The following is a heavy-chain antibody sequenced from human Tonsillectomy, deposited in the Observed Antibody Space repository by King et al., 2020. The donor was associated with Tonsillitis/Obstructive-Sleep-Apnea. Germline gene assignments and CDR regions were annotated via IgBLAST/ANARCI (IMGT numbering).Heavy chain of an antibody. CDR2: ISDSGTTI. J-gene: IGHJ3*01. CDR1: GFTLSSYD. V-gene: IGHV3-48*03. Sequence: VQLVESGGGLVQPGGSLRLSCAASGFTLSSYDMNWVRQAPGKGMEWVAYISDSGTTIYYADSVKGRFTISRDNAKNSLYLQMNRLRAEDTAVYYCARDAILCFTYFYSKAFDLWGQGNMHTVSS. D-gene: IGHD2-21*01. CDR3: ARDAILCFTYFYSKAFDL.